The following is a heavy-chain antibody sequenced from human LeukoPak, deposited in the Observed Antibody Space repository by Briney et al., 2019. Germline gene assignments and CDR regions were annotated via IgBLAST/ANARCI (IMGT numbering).Heavy chain of an antibody. J-gene: IGHJ3*02. CDR2: INPNSGAP. CDR3: ARGGGPVVIEI. D-gene: IGHD2-15*01. CDR1: GYTFTGYY. V-gene: IGHV1-2*02. Sequence: GASVKVSCKASGYTFTGYYIHWVRQAPGQGLEWMGWINPNSGAPNYAQKFQGRVTMTRDTSISTAYMELSSLRSEDTAVYYCARGGGPVVIEIWGQGTMVTVSS.